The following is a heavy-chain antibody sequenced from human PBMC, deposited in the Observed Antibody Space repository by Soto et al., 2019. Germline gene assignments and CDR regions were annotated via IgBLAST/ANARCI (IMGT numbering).Heavy chain of an antibody. V-gene: IGHV1-69*13. CDR2: IIPIFGTA. CDR3: ARGRPNYYGMDV. D-gene: IGHD6-25*01. CDR1: GGTFSSYA. Sequence: RASVKVSCKASGGTFSSYAISWVRQAPGQGLEWMGGIIPIFGTANYAQKFQGRVTITADESTSTAYMELSSLRSEDTAVYYCARGRPNYYGMDVWGQGTTVTVSS. J-gene: IGHJ6*02.